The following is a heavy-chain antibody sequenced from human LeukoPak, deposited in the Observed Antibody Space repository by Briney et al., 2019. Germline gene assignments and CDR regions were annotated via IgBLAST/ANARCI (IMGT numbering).Heavy chain of an antibody. D-gene: IGHD2-2*01. J-gene: IGHJ5*02. V-gene: IGHV4-34*01. CDR2: INHSGST. CDR3: AREHIVVVPAAISIWFDP. Sequence: SETLSLTCAVYGGSFSGYYWSWIRQPPGKGLERIGEINHSGSTNYNPSLKSRVTISVDTSKNQFSLKLSSVTAADTAVYYCAREHIVVVPAAISIWFDPWGQGTLVTVSS. CDR1: GGSFSGYY.